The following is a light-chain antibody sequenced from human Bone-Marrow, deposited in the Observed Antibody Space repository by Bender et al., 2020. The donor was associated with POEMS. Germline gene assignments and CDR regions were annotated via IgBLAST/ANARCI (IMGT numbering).Light chain of an antibody. V-gene: IGLV1-47*02. CDR2: SNN. CDR1: GSNIGSNY. CDR3: AAWDASLSAVV. J-gene: IGLJ2*01. Sequence: QSVLTQPPSASGTPGQRVSFSCSGSGSNIGSNYVYWYQQLPGTAPKLLIYSNNHRPSGVPDRFSGAKSGTSASLAISGLQSEDEADYYCAAWDASLSAVVFGGGTKLTVL.